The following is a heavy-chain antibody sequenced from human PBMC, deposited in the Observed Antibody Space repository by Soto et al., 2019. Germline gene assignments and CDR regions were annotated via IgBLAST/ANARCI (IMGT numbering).Heavy chain of an antibody. CDR1: GFTFSNYA. CDR3: AKGDRGYCSGGSCYLGDY. Sequence: PGGSLRLSCVVSGFTFSNYAMSWVRQAPGKGLEWVSGIRNSGGSTYYADSVKGRFTISRDNSKNTLYLQMNSLRAEDTAIYYCAKGDRGYCSGGSCYLGDYWGQGALVTVSS. J-gene: IGHJ4*02. CDR2: IRNSGGST. D-gene: IGHD2-15*01. V-gene: IGHV3-23*01.